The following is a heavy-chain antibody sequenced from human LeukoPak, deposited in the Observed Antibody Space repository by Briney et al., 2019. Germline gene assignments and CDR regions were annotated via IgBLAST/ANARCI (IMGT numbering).Heavy chain of an antibody. J-gene: IGHJ4*02. Sequence: GGSLRLSCAASGFTFSSYSMGWVRQAPGKGLAWVSSISGSGDNTYYADSVKGRFTISRDKSKNTLYLQLTSLRAEDTAVYYCGKDHMVGHTTPFDFWGQGTLVTVSS. D-gene: IGHD1-26*01. V-gene: IGHV3-23*01. CDR2: ISGSGDNT. CDR1: GFTFSSYS. CDR3: GKDHMVGHTTPFDF.